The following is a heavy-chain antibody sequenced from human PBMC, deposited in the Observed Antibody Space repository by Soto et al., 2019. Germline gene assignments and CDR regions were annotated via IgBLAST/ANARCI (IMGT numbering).Heavy chain of an antibody. CDR3: ARDKGYCTSTSCSRAY. CDR2: ISSSGSTV. V-gene: IGHV3-11*01. CDR1: GFTFSDFY. Sequence: GSLRLSCAASGFTFSDFYMNWIRQAPGKGLEWISYISSSGSTVYHADSVEGRFTISRDNAKNSLYLQMNSLRDEDTAVYYCARDKGYCTSTSCSRAYWGQGTLVTVSS. J-gene: IGHJ4*02. D-gene: IGHD2-2*01.